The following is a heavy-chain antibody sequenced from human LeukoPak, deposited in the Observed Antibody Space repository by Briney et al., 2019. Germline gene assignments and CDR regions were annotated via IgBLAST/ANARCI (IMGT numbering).Heavy chain of an antibody. CDR1: GFTFSSHA. J-gene: IGHJ4*02. D-gene: IGHD3-3*01. V-gene: IGHV3-23*01. CDR2: IGGSGGST. Sequence: AGSMGLSCAASGFTFSSHAMGWVRQAPGKGLEWVSAIGGSGGSTYYADSVKGRFTISRANSKNTLYLQINSLRAEDTALCYCARDPGVVAFHYFDYWGQGTLVTVSS. CDR3: ARDPGVVAFHYFDY.